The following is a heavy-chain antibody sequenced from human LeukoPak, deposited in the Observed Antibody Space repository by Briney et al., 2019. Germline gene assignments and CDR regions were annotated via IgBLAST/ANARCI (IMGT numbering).Heavy chain of an antibody. Sequence: PSETLSLTCTVSGGSISSSSYYWGWIRQPPGKGLEWIGSIYYSGSTYYNPSLKSRVTIPVDTYKNQVSLNMSCVTGADTAVYYCAGLSTVSTLHGFDIWGQGTMVTVSS. D-gene: IGHD4-17*01. CDR3: AGLSTVSTLHGFDI. V-gene: IGHV4-39*01. CDR2: IYYSGST. CDR1: GGSISSSSYY. J-gene: IGHJ3*02.